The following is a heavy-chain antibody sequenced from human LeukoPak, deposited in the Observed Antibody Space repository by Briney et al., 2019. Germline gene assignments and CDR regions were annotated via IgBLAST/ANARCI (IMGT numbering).Heavy chain of an antibody. V-gene: IGHV3-74*01. Sequence: GGSLRLSCAASGFTFSNSWMHWVRQAPGKGLVWVSRINSDGKTTTYADSVKGRFTISRDNAQSTLYLQMNSLSAEDAAVYYCARDYPPDWGQGTLVTVSA. CDR3: ARDYPPD. CDR2: INSDGKTT. J-gene: IGHJ4*02. CDR1: GFTFSNSW.